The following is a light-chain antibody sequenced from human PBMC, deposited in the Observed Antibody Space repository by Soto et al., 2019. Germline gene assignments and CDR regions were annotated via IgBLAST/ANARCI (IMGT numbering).Light chain of an antibody. CDR1: SSDVETYNF. CDR3: CSYTSSSTLVV. CDR2: EGS. V-gene: IGLV2-14*02. Sequence: QSALTQPASVSGSPGQSITISCTGTSSDVETYNFVSWYQHHPGKAPKLIIYEGSKRPSGVSNRFSGSKSGNTPSLTISGLQAEDEADYYCCSYTSSSTLVVFGGGTKVTVL. J-gene: IGLJ2*01.